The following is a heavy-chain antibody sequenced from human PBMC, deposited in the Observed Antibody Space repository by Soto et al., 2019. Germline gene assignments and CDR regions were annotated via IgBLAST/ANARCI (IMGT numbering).Heavy chain of an antibody. D-gene: IGHD2-15*01. CDR2: IFWNDER. CDR1: GFSLSKARMG. Sequence: QVTLKESGPVLVKPTETLTLTCSVSGFSLSKARMGVSWIRQPPGKALEWLAHIFWNDERSYNTPLKSTLTIARDTSKSQAVLTMTNVDPADTGTYFGALALMEGLPIYYFDSWGQGTLVTVSS. CDR3: ALALMEGLPIYYFDS. V-gene: IGHV2-26*01. J-gene: IGHJ4*02.